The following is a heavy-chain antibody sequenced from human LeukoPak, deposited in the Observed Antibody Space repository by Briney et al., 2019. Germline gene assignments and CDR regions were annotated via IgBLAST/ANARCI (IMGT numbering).Heavy chain of an antibody. CDR1: GGSISSYY. J-gene: IGHJ6*03. D-gene: IGHD6-13*01. V-gene: IGHV4-59*08. CDR2: IYYSGST. CDR3: AKRDSSWYQGGYYYYYMDV. Sequence: SETLSLTCTVSGGSISSYYWSWIRQPPGKGLEWIGYIYYSGSTNYNPSLKSRVTISVDTSKNQFSLKLSSVTAAATAVYYCAKRDSSWYQGGYYYYYMDVWGKGTTVTVSS.